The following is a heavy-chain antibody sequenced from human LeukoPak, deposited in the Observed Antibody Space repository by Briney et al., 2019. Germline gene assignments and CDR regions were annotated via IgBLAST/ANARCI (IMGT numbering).Heavy chain of an antibody. D-gene: IGHD5-18*01. CDR2: IYYSGST. CDR3: ASTRRGYSYVGPQDYYYYYMDV. CDR1: GGSISSSSYY. J-gene: IGHJ6*03. Sequence: SSETLSLTCTVSGGSISSSSYYWGWIRQPPGKGLEWIGSIYYSGSTYYNPSLKSRVTISVDTSKNQFSLKLSSVTAADTAVYYCASTRRGYSYVGPQDYYYYYMDVWGKGTTVTVSS. V-gene: IGHV4-39*01.